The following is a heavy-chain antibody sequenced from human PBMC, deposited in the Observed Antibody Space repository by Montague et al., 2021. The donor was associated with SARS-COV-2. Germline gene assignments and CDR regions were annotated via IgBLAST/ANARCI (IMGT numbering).Heavy chain of an antibody. CDR3: ARDPRYSLSWSFDY. D-gene: IGHD6-13*01. J-gene: IGHJ4*02. V-gene: IGHV6-1*01. CDR2: IYYGSKWDY. CDR1: GDSVSRHSPT. Sequence: CAISGDSVSRHSPTWNWLRPSPPSDLHFLGRIYYGSKWDYDYAXXXKXGMTISPDTSKNQFSLQLSSVTPEDRAVYYCARDPRYSLSWSFDYWGQGTLVTVSA.